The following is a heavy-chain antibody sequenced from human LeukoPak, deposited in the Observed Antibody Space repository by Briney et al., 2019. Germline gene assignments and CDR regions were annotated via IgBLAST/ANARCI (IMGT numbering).Heavy chain of an antibody. D-gene: IGHD4-11*01. V-gene: IGHV4-39*07. Sequence: SETLSLTCTVSGGSISSSSYYWGWIRQPPGKGLEWIGSIYYSGSTYYNPSLKSRVTISVDTSKNQFSLKLSSVTAADTAVYYCARIGIGYSNYGPDGATALDYWGQGTLVTVSS. CDR2: IYYSGST. CDR1: GGSISSSSYY. CDR3: ARIGIGYSNYGPDGATALDY. J-gene: IGHJ4*02.